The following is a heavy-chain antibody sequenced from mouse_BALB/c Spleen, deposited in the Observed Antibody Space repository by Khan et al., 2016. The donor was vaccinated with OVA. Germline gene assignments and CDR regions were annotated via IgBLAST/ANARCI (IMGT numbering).Heavy chain of an antibody. CDR2: IWGDGST. J-gene: IGHJ2*01. D-gene: IGHD1-1*01. V-gene: IGHV2-6-7*01. CDR3: AINYYGSSCYFDY. Sequence: QVQLKQSGPGLVAPSQSLSITCTVSGFSLTDYGVNWVRQPPGKGLEWLGMIWGDGSTDYNSALKSRLSITKDNSKSQDFLQMNSLQTDDTARYYCAINYYGSSCYFDYWGQGTTLTVSS. CDR1: GFSLTDYG.